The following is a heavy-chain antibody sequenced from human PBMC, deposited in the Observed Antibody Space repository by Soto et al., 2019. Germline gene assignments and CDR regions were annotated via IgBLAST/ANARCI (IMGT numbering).Heavy chain of an antibody. CDR1: GFTFSSYS. J-gene: IGHJ4*02. V-gene: IGHV3-21*04. CDR3: AGDQTRYSYGYGLGY. D-gene: IGHD5-18*01. CDR2: ISSSSSYI. Sequence: EVQLVESGGGLVKPGGSLRLSCAASGFTFSSYSMNWVRQAPGKGLEWVSSISSSSSYIYYADSVKGRFTISRDNAKNAPYLQINRLRDEDTAVYYCAGDQTRYSYGYGLGYWGQGTLVTVSS.